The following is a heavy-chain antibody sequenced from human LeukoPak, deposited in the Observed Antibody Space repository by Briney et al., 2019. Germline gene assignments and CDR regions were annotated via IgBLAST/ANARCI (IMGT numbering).Heavy chain of an antibody. CDR1: GFTFSSYG. Sequence: GGSLRLSCAASGFTFSSYGMSWVRQAPGKGLEWVSAISGSGDNTYYADSVKGRFTISRDNSKNMLYLQMNSLRAEDTAVHYCARDQDYFDYWGQGTLVTVSS. V-gene: IGHV3-23*01. CDR2: ISGSGDNT. J-gene: IGHJ4*02. CDR3: ARDQDYFDY.